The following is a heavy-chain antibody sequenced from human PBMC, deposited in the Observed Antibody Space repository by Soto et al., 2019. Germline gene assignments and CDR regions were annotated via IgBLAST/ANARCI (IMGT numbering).Heavy chain of an antibody. Sequence: ASVKVSCKASGYTFTSYGISWVRQAPGQGLEWMGWISAYNGNTNYAQKLQGRVTMTTDTSTSTAYRELRSLRSDDTAVYSCARDLEPTGYYGMDVWGQGTTVTVSS. V-gene: IGHV1-18*04. CDR3: ARDLEPTGYYGMDV. CDR2: ISAYNGNT. J-gene: IGHJ6*02. CDR1: GYTFTSYG.